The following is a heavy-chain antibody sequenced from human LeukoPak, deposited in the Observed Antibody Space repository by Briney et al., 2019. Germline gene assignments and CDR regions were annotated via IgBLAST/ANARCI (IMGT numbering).Heavy chain of an antibody. D-gene: IGHD3-22*01. CDR3: QGPDSSGYYLDY. CDR1: GFTFSSYW. CDR2: INTDGSST. V-gene: IGHV3-74*01. J-gene: IGHJ4*02. Sequence: GRSLRLSCAASGFTFSSYWMHWVRQAPGKGLVWVSRINTDGSSTSYADSVKGRFTISRDNAKNTLYLQMNSLRAEDTAVYYCQGPDSSGYYLDYWGQGTLVTVSS.